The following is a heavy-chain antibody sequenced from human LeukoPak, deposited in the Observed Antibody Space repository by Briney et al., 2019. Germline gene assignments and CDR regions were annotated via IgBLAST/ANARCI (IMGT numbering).Heavy chain of an antibody. CDR3: ARAGYCSSTSCNRGVSPSDALFSY. Sequence: GRSLRLSCAASGFTFSSYGMHWVRQAPGKGLEWVAVIWYDGSNKYYADFVKGRFTISRDNSKNTLYLQMNSLRAEDTAVYYCARAGYCSSTSCNRGVSPSDALFSYWGQGTLVTVSS. D-gene: IGHD2-2*02. J-gene: IGHJ4*02. CDR1: GFTFSSYG. CDR2: IWYDGSNK. V-gene: IGHV3-33*01.